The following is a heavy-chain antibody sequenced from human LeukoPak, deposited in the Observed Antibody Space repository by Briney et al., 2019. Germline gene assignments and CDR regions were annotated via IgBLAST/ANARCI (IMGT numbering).Heavy chain of an antibody. Sequence: GGSLRLSCAASGFTFSSYSMNWVRQAPGQGLEWGSCIITGNSYIYYADSVKGRFTIARDNAKNSLYLQMNSLRAEDTAVYYCARDRICSGGSCYSHWFGPWGQGTLVTVSP. V-gene: IGHV3-21*01. D-gene: IGHD2-15*01. CDR3: ARDRICSGGSCYSHWFGP. J-gene: IGHJ5*02. CDR1: GFTFSSYS. CDR2: IITGNSYI.